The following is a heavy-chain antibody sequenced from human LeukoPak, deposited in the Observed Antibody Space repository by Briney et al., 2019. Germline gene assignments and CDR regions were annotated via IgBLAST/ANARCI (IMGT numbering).Heavy chain of an antibody. CDR2: INWNGGST. CDR1: GFTFSDYY. Sequence: GGSLRLSCAASGFTFSDYYMSWIRQAPGKGLEWVSGINWNGGSTGYADSVKGRFTISRDNAKTSLYLQMNSLRAEDTALYYCAREVGSSWYRNDYWGQGTLVTVSS. CDR3: AREVGSSWYRNDY. J-gene: IGHJ4*02. V-gene: IGHV3-20*04. D-gene: IGHD6-13*01.